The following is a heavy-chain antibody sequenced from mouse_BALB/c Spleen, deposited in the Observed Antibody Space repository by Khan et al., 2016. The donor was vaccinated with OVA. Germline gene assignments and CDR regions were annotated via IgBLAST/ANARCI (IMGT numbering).Heavy chain of an antibody. CDR1: GFSLSNYG. D-gene: IGHD1-3*01. J-gene: IGHJ3*01. CDR2: IWAGGST. Sequence: VQLQESGPGLVAPSQTLSITCTVSGFSLSNYGVHWVRQPPGKGLEWLGVIWAGGSTNHNSALMSRLSISKDDSKSQVFLKMNSLQTDDTAMYYCARAFYNGAWFAYWGQGTLVNVSA. V-gene: IGHV2-9*02. CDR3: ARAFYNGAWFAY.